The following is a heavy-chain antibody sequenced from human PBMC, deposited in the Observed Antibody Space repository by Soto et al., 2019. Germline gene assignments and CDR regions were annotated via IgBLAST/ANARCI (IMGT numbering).Heavy chain of an antibody. CDR3: TRHKVVAATMWFDP. CDR1: GFTFSGSA. D-gene: IGHD2-15*01. Sequence: EVQLVESGGGLVQPGGSLKLSCAASGFTFSGSAMHWVRQASGKGLEWVGRIRSKANSCATAYAASVKGRFTISRDDSKNTAYLQMNSLKTEDTAVYYCTRHKVVAATMWFDPWGQGTLVTVSS. CDR2: IRSKANSCAT. V-gene: IGHV3-73*02. J-gene: IGHJ5*02.